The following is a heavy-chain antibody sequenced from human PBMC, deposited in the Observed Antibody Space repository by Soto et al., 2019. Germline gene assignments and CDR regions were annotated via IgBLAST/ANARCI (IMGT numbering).Heavy chain of an antibody. V-gene: IGHV3-73*01. CDR2: IRSKAKNYAT. Sequence: EVKLVASGGGLVQPGGSVKLSCAASGFTFSGSSMHWVRQASGKGLEWVGRIRSKAKNYATTYSESLKGRFIISRDDSKNTTFLQMSSLRTEDTAMYFCAIEGAGFGQWGQGTLVTVSS. D-gene: IGHD1-26*01. J-gene: IGHJ4*02. CDR1: GFTFSGSS. CDR3: AIEGAGFGQ.